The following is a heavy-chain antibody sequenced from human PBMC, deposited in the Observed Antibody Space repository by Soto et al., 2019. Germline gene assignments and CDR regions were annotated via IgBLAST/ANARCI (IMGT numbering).Heavy chain of an antibody. CDR1: GFTFSSYA. Sequence: GGSLRLSCTASGFTFSSYAMHWVRQAPGKGLEWVAVISYDGSNKYYADSVKGRFTISRDNSKNTLYLQMNSLRAEDTAVYYCARAYATVVTDAFDIWDQGTMVTVSS. CDR3: ARAYATVVTDAFDI. CDR2: ISYDGSNK. D-gene: IGHD4-17*01. V-gene: IGHV3-30*04. J-gene: IGHJ3*02.